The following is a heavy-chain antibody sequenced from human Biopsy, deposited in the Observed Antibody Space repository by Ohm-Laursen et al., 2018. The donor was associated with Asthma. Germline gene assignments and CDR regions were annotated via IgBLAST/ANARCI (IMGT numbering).Heavy chain of an antibody. CDR1: GFSFSDYY. J-gene: IGHJ6*02. Sequence: GSLRLSCTASGFSFSDYYMTWMRQAPGKWLEWVLSISSSGSTTYPAESVKGRFTISRDNAQKSLFLQMGSLRAEDTAIYYCARVFESSEWGPFYHFGLDVWGQGTTVAVSS. D-gene: IGHD6-25*01. V-gene: IGHV3-11*01. CDR2: ISSSGSTT. CDR3: ARVFESSEWGPFYHFGLDV.